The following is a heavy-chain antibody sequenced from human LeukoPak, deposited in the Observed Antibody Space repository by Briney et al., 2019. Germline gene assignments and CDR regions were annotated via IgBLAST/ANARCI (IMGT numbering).Heavy chain of an antibody. CDR1: GFTFSSYE. Sequence: GGSLRLSCAASGFTFSSYEMNWVRQAPGKGLEWLSYIRCRGYTIYYADSVKGRFTISRDNAKNSLYLQMDSLRAEDTAVYYCARDGCSDGSCEDWGQGTPVTLSS. V-gene: IGHV3-48*03. J-gene: IGHJ4*02. CDR3: ARDGCSDGSCED. CDR2: IRCRGYTI. D-gene: IGHD2-15*01.